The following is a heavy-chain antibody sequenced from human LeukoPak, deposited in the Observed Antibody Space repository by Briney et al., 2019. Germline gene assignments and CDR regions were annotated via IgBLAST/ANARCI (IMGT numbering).Heavy chain of an antibody. CDR1: GYTFTSYG. Sequence: ASVKVSCKASGYTFTSYGISWVRQAPGQRLEGMGWISGYDGNTNYAEQFQGRVTMTTDTSTSTAYMEVRSLRSDDTAVYYCARDQFLLGYCSGGRGCRRAYYFDYWGQGTLVTVSS. D-gene: IGHD2-15*01. CDR3: ARDQFLLGYCSGGRGCRRAYYFDY. V-gene: IGHV1-18*01. CDR2: ISGYDGNT. J-gene: IGHJ4*02.